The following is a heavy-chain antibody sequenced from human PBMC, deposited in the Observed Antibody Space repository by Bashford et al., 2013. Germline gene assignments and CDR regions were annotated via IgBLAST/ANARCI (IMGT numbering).Heavy chain of an antibody. V-gene: IGHV5-51*01. Sequence: ESLKISCKGSGYSFSSYWIGWVRQMPGKGLEWMGSIYPGDSETRYSPSFQGQVTISADKSISTAYLQWSSLKASDTAMYYCARPDRVYHYVGIWGQGTMVTVSS. CDR2: IYPGDSET. J-gene: IGHJ3*02. CDR1: GYSFSSYW. D-gene: IGHD6-13*01. CDR3: ARPDRVYHYVGI.